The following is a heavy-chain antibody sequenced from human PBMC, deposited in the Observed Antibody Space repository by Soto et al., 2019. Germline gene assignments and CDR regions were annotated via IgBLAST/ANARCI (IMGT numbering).Heavy chain of an antibody. J-gene: IGHJ4*02. D-gene: IGHD3-9*01. Sequence: GGSLRLSCAASGFTFSSYAMSWVRQAPGKGLEWVSATSGSGVSTYYADSVTGRFTISRDNSKNTLYLQMNSLRAEDTAIYYCAKDRDTRYFDWLSGGFDYWGQGSLVTVSS. CDR2: TSGSGVST. CDR3: AKDRDTRYFDWLSGGFDY. V-gene: IGHV3-23*01. CDR1: GFTFSSYA.